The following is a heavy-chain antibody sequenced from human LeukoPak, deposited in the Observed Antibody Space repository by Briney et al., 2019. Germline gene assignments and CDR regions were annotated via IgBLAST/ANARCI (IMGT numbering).Heavy chain of an antibody. CDR3: AREWVYGKQNWFDP. D-gene: IGHD4-17*01. CDR1: GFTFSSYS. V-gene: IGHV3-48*01. Sequence: GGSLRLSCAASGFTFSSYSMNWVRQAPGKGLEWVSYISSSSSTIYYADSVKGRFTISRDNAKNSLYLQMNSLRAEDTAVYYCAREWVYGKQNWFDPWGQGTLVTVSS. J-gene: IGHJ5*02. CDR2: ISSSSSTI.